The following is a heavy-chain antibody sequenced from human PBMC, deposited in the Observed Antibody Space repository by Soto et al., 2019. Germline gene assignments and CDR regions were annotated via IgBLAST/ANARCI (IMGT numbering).Heavy chain of an antibody. D-gene: IGHD3-9*01. J-gene: IGHJ4*02. V-gene: IGHV1-2*04. CDR3: ARARYFDWLFDH. CDR1: GYTFTSYG. Sequence: ASVKVSCKASGYTFTSYGISWVRQAPGQGLEWMGWINPNSGCTNYAQKFQGWVTMTRDTSISTAYMELSRLRSDDTAVYYCARARYFDWLFDHWGQGTLVTVSS. CDR2: INPNSGCT.